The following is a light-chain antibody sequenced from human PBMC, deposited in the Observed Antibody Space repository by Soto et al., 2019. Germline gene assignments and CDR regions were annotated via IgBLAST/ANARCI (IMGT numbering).Light chain of an antibody. CDR3: QQRHAWPIT. CDR2: DAY. CDR1: QSFRGL. Sequence: EVVLTQSPVTLSLSPGERATLSCRASQSFRGLLAWYQQKPGQAPRLLIYDAYNRATGIPPRFSGSRSGTEFTLTISSLEPEDSEVYYCQQRHAWPITFGQGTRLEIK. J-gene: IGKJ5*01. V-gene: IGKV3-11*01.